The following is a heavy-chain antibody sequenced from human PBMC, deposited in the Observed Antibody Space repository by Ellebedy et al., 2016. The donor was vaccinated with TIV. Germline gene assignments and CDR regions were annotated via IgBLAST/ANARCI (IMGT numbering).Heavy chain of an antibody. J-gene: IGHJ6*03. Sequence: SETLSLTXAVYGGSFSGYYWSWIRQPPGKGLEWIGEINHSGSTNYNPSLKSRVTISVDTSKNQFSLKLSSVTAADTAVYYCASRPTYYDFWSGYFVGNYYYYYYMDVWGKGTTFTVSS. V-gene: IGHV4-34*01. CDR1: GGSFSGYY. D-gene: IGHD3-3*01. CDR3: ASRPTYYDFWSGYFVGNYYYYYYMDV. CDR2: INHSGST.